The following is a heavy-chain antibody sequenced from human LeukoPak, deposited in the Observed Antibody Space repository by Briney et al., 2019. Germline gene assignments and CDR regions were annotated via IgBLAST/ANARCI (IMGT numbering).Heavy chain of an antibody. V-gene: IGHV1-18*01. D-gene: IGHD4-11*01. CDR1: GYTFTSYG. J-gene: IGHJ4*02. Sequence: ASVKVSCKASGYTFTSYGVSWVRQAPGQGLEWMGWISAYNGKTSYAQKLQDRVTMTTDTFTNTFYMELRSLTSDDTAVYYCARWGPMTTELTHWGQGTLVTVSS. CDR2: ISAYNGKT. CDR3: ARWGPMTTELTH.